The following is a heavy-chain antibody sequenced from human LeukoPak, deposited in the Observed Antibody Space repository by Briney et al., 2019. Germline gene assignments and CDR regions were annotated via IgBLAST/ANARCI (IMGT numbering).Heavy chain of an antibody. V-gene: IGHV4-61*02. CDR3: ARDNPFKYDYVN. Sequence: SETLSLTCTVSGGSISSGSYYWSWIRRPAGKELEWIGRIYTTGSTNYSPSLKSRVTISADTSKNQFSLKLSSVTAADTAVYYCARDNPFKYDYVNWGQGTLVTVSS. D-gene: IGHD3-16*01. J-gene: IGHJ4*02. CDR2: IYTTGST. CDR1: GGSISSGSYY.